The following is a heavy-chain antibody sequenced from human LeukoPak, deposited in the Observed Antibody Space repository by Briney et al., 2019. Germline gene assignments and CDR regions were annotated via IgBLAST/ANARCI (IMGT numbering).Heavy chain of an antibody. Sequence: ASVKVSCKASGYTFTSYYMHWVRQAPGQGLEWMGIINPSGGSTSYAQKFQGRVTITRDTSTSTVYMELSSLRSEDTAVYYCARATGKDILTGRKLDYWGQGTLVTVSS. J-gene: IGHJ4*02. CDR3: ARATGKDILTGRKLDY. D-gene: IGHD3-9*01. V-gene: IGHV1-46*01. CDR2: INPSGGST. CDR1: GYTFTSYY.